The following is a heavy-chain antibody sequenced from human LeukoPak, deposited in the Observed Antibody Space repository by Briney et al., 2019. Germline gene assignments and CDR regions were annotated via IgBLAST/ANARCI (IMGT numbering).Heavy chain of an antibody. Sequence: GGSLRLSCAASGFTFSSYAMHWVRQAPGKGLEWVAVISYDGSNKYYADSVKGRFTISRDNSKNTLYLQMNSLRAEDTAVYYCAREGIAVAGYFDYWGQGTLVAVSS. CDR1: GFTFSSYA. J-gene: IGHJ4*02. V-gene: IGHV3-30*04. CDR3: AREGIAVAGYFDY. D-gene: IGHD6-19*01. CDR2: ISYDGSNK.